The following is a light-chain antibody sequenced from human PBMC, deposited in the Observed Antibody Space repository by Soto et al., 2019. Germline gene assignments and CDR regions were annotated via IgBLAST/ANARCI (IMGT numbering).Light chain of an antibody. CDR3: SSYTISSTYV. J-gene: IGLJ1*01. V-gene: IGLV2-14*03. Sequence: QSVLTQSASVSGSPGQSITISCTGTSSDVGYYNYVSWYQQHPGKAPKLMIYDVRNRPSGVSNRFSGSKSGNTASLTISGLQAEDEADYYCSSYTISSTYVFGTGTKVTVL. CDR2: DVR. CDR1: SSDVGYYNY.